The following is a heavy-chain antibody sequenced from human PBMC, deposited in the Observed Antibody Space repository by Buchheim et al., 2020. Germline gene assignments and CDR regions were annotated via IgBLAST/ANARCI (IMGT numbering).Heavy chain of an antibody. V-gene: IGHV3-23*01. D-gene: IGHD2-15*01. Sequence: EVQLLESGGGLVQPGGSLRLSCAASGFTFSSYAMSWVRQAPGKGLEWVSAISGSGGSTYYADSVKGRFTISRDNSKNTLHLQMNSLRAEDTAVYYCAKDARRKYCSGGSCYSSPFDYWGQGTL. J-gene: IGHJ4*02. CDR3: AKDARRKYCSGGSCYSSPFDY. CDR2: ISGSGGST. CDR1: GFTFSSYA.